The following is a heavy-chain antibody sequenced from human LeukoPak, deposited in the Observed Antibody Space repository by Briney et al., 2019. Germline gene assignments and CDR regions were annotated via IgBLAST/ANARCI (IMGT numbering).Heavy chain of an antibody. CDR3: ASKGRYYDILTGYYIGGLYGMDV. CDR2: TSYDGSDT. Sequence: GGSLRLSCAASGLNLSRYDIHWVRQAPGKGLEWVAVTSYDGSDTYYADSVKGRFTISRDNAKNLLYLQMNSLRAEDTAVYYCASKGRYYDILTGYYIGGLYGMDVWGKGTTVTVSS. J-gene: IGHJ6*04. CDR1: GLNLSRYD. V-gene: IGHV3-30*03. D-gene: IGHD3-9*01.